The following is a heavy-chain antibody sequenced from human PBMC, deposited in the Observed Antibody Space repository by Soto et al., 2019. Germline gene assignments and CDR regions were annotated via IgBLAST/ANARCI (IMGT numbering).Heavy chain of an antibody. CDR3: AGYLGGAARHGWYFDL. CDR2: IIPIFGTA. Sequence: QVQLVQSGAEVKKPGSSVKVSCKASGGTFSSYAISWVRQAPGQGLEWMGGIIPIFGTANYAQKFQGRVTITADKSTSTAYMGLSSLSSEDTAVYYCAGYLGGAARHGWYFDLSGRGTLVAVSS. CDR1: GGTFSSYA. J-gene: IGHJ2*01. D-gene: IGHD6-6*01. V-gene: IGHV1-69*06.